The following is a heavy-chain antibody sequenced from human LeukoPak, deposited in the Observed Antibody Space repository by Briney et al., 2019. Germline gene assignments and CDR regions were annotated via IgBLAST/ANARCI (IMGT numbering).Heavy chain of an antibody. D-gene: IGHD5-18*01. Sequence: ASVKVSCKASGYTFTSYGISWVRQAPRQGLEWMGWISAYNGNTNYAQKLQGRVTTTTDTSTSTAYMELRSLRSDDTAVYYCARLPSYGYQDYWGQGTLVTVSS. CDR3: ARLPSYGYQDY. CDR1: GYTFTSYG. V-gene: IGHV1-18*01. J-gene: IGHJ4*02. CDR2: ISAYNGNT.